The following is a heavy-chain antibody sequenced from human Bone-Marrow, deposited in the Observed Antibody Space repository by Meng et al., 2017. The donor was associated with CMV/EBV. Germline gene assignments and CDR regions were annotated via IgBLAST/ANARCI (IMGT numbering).Heavy chain of an antibody. CDR3: ARGRDIVVVVAATHPFDY. CDR2: MNPNSGNT. V-gene: IGHV1-8*01. J-gene: IGHJ4*02. D-gene: IGHD2-15*01. Sequence: VKVSCKASGYTFTSYDINWVRQATGQGLEWMGWMNPNSGNTGYAQKFQGRVTMTRNTSISTAYMELSSLRSEDTAVYYCARGRDIVVVVAATHPFDYWGQGTLVTVSS. CDR1: GYTFTSYD.